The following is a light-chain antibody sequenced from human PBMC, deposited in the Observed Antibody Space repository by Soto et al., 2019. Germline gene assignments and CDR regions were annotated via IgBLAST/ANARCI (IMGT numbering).Light chain of an antibody. CDR2: GPS. J-gene: IGKJ1*01. V-gene: IGKV3-15*01. CDR3: QHQGT. CDR1: QSVSSN. Sequence: EIVMPQSPATLSVSPGERATLSCRASQSVSSNLAWYQQKNGQAPRLLIYGPSTRATCIPARFSGSGSGTEFTLTNSSLQSEDFAVYYSQHQGTFGQGTKVEIK.